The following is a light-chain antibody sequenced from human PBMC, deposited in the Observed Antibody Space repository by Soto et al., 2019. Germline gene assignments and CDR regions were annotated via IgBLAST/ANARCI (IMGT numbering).Light chain of an antibody. J-gene: IGKJ1*01. CDR2: DVS. CDR1: QSISSW. CDR3: QQYDNLPQT. V-gene: IGKV1-5*01. Sequence: DIQMTQSPSTLSASVGDRVTITFRASQSISSWLAWYQQKPGKAPKLLIYDVSSLESGVPSRFSGSGSGTEFTLTISSLQPEDIATYYCQQYDNLPQTCGQGTKGDIK.